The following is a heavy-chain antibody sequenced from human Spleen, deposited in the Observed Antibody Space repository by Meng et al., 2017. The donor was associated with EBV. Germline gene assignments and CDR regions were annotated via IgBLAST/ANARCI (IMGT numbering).Heavy chain of an antibody. J-gene: IGHJ4*02. D-gene: IGHD5-24*01. CDR2: INHSRDT. Sequence: VHLQLWGTGLVKPSETLSLTCAVYGGSFSGYYWSWIRQSPGKGLGWIGEINHSRDTHYSPSLKSRVTLSVDTSRNEFSLKLRSVTAADTAIYFCAYNNYSPRFDYWGQGILVTVSS. CDR3: AYNNYSPRFDY. V-gene: IGHV4-34*01. CDR1: GGSFSGYY.